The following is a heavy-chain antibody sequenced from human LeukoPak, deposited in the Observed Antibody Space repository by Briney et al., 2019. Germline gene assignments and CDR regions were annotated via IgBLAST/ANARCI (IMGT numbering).Heavy chain of an antibody. V-gene: IGHV3-53*01. Sequence: GGSLRLSCAASGFIVSSNYMSWVRQAPGKGLEWVSVIYSGGRTDYADSVKGRFTISRDNSRNTLYLQMNSLRAEDTAVYYCARGLGRELDGAFDIWGQGTMVTVSS. CDR1: GFIVSSNY. D-gene: IGHD3-10*01. J-gene: IGHJ3*02. CDR2: IYSGGRT. CDR3: ARGLGRELDGAFDI.